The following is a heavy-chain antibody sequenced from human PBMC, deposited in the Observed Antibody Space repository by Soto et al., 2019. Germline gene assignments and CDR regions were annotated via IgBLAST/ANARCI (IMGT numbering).Heavy chain of an antibody. CDR3: ARDDPEDYYGMDV. Sequence: GGSLRLSCAASGFTFSSYSMNWVRQAPGKGLEWVSSISSSSSYIYYADSVKGRFTISRDNAKNSLYLQMNSLRAEDTAVYYCARDDPEDYYGMDVWGQGTTVTVSS. CDR1: GFTFSSYS. V-gene: IGHV3-21*01. CDR2: ISSSSSYI. J-gene: IGHJ6*02.